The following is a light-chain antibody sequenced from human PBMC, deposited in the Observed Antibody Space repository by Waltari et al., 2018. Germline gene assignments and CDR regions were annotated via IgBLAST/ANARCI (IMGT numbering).Light chain of an antibody. V-gene: IGKV3-20*01. CDR1: QSVRSSY. CDR2: DAS. CDR3: QQHDNSLWT. Sequence: EIVLTQSPGTLSLSPGESATLSCRASQSVRSSYLAWYQQKPGQAPRLLIFDASTRASGIPDRFSGSGSGTDFTLTITRLEPEDFAVYFCQQHDNSLWTFCQGTKVEVK. J-gene: IGKJ1*01.